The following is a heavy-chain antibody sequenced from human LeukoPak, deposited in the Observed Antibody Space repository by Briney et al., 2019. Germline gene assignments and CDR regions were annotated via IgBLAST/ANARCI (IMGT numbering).Heavy chain of an antibody. Sequence: KPSETLSLTCTVSGGSIGSSSYYWGWIRQPPGKGLEWIGSIYYSGSTYYNPSHKSRVTISVDTSKNQFSLKLSSVTAADTAVYYCARLSQWLKYMDVWGKGTTVTVSS. CDR2: IYYSGST. V-gene: IGHV4-39*01. CDR1: GGSIGSSSYY. D-gene: IGHD6-19*01. J-gene: IGHJ6*03. CDR3: ARLSQWLKYMDV.